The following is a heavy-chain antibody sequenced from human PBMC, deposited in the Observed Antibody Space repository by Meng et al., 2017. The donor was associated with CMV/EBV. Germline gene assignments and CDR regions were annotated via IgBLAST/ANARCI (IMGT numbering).Heavy chain of an antibody. D-gene: IGHD2-2*01. CDR1: GGSFSGYY. V-gene: IGHV4-34*01. CDR3: ARLKLLSCWFDP. J-gene: IGHJ5*02. Sequence: SGTLSLTCAVYGGSFSGYYWSWIRQPPGKGLEWIGEINHSGSTNYNPSLKSRVTISVDTSKNQFSPKLSSVTAADTAVYYCARLKLLSCWFDPWGQGTLVTVSS. CDR2: INHSGST.